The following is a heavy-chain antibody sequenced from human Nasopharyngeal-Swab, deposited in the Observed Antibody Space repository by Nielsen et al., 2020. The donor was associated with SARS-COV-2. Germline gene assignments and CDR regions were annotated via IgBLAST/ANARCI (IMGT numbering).Heavy chain of an antibody. V-gene: IGHV4-30-4*01. CDR3: ARVRSGGSCYVFDY. CDR2: IYYSGST. J-gene: IGHJ4*02. Sequence: SETLSLTCTVSGGSISSGDYYWSWIRQPPGKGLEWIGYIYYSGSTYYNPSLKSRVTISVDTSKNQFSLKLSSVTAADTAVYYCARVRSGGSCYVFDYWGQGTLVTVA. D-gene: IGHD2-15*01. CDR1: GGSISSGDYY.